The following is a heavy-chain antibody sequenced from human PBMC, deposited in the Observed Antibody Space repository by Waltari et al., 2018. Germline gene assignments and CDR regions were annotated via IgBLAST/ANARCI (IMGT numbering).Heavy chain of an antibody. D-gene: IGHD3-22*01. V-gene: IGHV3-74*01. CDR3: ARDDSNYYDSSGYLPGDD. CDR2: INRDGSST. CDR1: GFTFSTYW. Sequence: EVQLVESGGGLVQPGGSLRLSCAASGFTFSTYWMHWVRQAPGKGLVWVSRINRDGSSTNYADYVKGRFTISRDNAKNTLYLKMNSLRADDTAVYYCARDDSNYYDSSGYLPGDDWGQGTLVTVSA. J-gene: IGHJ4*02.